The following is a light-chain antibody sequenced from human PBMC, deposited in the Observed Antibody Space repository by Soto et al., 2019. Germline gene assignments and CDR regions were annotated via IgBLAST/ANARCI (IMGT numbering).Light chain of an antibody. J-gene: IGKJ4*01. V-gene: IGKV1-39*01. CDR3: QQSYSSLVT. Sequence: IEMTQSPASLSPSVGDRVTITFRASQTIATYLNWCKHKSVRAPKLLIYTASSVNSGVSSRFRGSGSGTDFTLTINDVQPEDSATYYCQQSYSSLVTFGAGTKVDIK. CDR1: QTIATY. CDR2: TAS.